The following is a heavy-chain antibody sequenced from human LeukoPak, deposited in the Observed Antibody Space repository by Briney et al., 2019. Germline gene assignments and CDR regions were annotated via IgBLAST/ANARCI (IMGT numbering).Heavy chain of an antibody. CDR3: TKADSSGYPPTY. CDR1: GFTFDNYA. Sequence: PGGSLRLSCAASGFTFDNYAMHWVRQAPGKGLEWVSGISWNSGSKGYADSVKGRFTISRDNAKNSLYLQMNSLRAEDTAFYYCTKADSSGYPPTYWGQGTLVTVSS. CDR2: ISWNSGSK. V-gene: IGHV3-9*01. D-gene: IGHD3-10*01. J-gene: IGHJ4*02.